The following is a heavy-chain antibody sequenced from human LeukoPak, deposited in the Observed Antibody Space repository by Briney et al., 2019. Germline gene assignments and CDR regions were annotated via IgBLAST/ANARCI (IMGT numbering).Heavy chain of an antibody. CDR1: GGTFSSYA. CDR2: IIPIFGTA. J-gene: IGHJ5*02. Sequence: ASVTVSCKASGGTFSSYAISWVRQAPGQGLEWMGGIIPIFGTANYAQKFQGRVTITADESTSTAYMELSSLRSEDTAVYYCARVSTMVRGGTEFDPWGQGTLVTVSS. D-gene: IGHD3-10*01. V-gene: IGHV1-69*01. CDR3: ARVSTMVRGGTEFDP.